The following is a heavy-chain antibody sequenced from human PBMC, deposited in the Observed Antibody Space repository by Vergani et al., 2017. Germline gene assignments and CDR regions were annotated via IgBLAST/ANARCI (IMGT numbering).Heavy chain of an antibody. Sequence: EVQLLQSGGGVIQPGGSVRLSCAASGFTFSACPMTWVRQAPGKGLEWVSAICTRYPSTYYAESVKGRFTISRDNSKNMLYLQMNSLRAEDTAVYYCARLSYDTTPYLQGGYDCWGQGTLVSVSS. J-gene: IGHJ4*02. CDR2: ICTRYPST. D-gene: IGHD3-22*01. CDR1: GFTFSACP. CDR3: ARLSYDTTPYLQGGYDC. V-gene: IGHV3-23*01.